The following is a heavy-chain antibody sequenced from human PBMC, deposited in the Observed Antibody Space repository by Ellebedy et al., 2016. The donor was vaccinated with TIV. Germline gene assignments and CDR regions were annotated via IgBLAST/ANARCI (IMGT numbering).Heavy chain of an antibody. CDR1: GYTFTSYY. Sequence: ASVKVSCXASGYTFTSYYMHWVRQAPGQGLEWMGIINPSGGSTSYAQKFQGRVTMTRDTSTSTVYMELSSLRSEDTAVYYCARDLEVVTAADYWGQGTLVTVSS. V-gene: IGHV1-46*01. D-gene: IGHD2-21*02. J-gene: IGHJ4*02. CDR2: INPSGGST. CDR3: ARDLEVVTAADY.